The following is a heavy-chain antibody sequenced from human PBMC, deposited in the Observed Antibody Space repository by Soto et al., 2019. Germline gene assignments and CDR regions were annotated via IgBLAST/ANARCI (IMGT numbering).Heavy chain of an antibody. J-gene: IGHJ5*02. V-gene: IGHV3-21*01. CDR1: GFTFSSYS. D-gene: IGHD6-13*01. CDR2: ISSSSSYI. CDR3: ARDREQQLASNWFDP. Sequence: GGSLRLSCAASGFTFSSYSMNWVRQAPGKGLEWVSSISSSSSYIYYADSVKGRFTISRDNAKNSLYLQMNSLRAEDTAVYYCARDREQQLASNWFDPWGQGTLVTVSS.